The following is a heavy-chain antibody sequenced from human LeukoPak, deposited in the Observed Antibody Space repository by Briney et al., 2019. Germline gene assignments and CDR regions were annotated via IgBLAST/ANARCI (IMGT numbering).Heavy chain of an antibody. CDR1: GFTFSSYS. Sequence: PGGSLRLSCAASGFTFSSYSMNWVRQAPGKELEWVSYISSSSSTIYYADSVKGRFTISRDNAKNSLYLQMNSLRAEDTAVYYCARNLRFGDYWGQGTLVTVSS. D-gene: IGHD3-10*01. J-gene: IGHJ4*02. CDR3: ARNLRFGDY. CDR2: ISSSSSTI. V-gene: IGHV3-48*01.